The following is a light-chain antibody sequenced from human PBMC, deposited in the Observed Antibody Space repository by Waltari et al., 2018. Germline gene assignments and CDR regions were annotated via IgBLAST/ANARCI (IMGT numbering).Light chain of an antibody. Sequence: QSALTQPASVSGSPGQSSPFPCTGTASDPGPYKLVSWYQHHPGTAPKLIIYDGDKRPSGVSSRFSASKSGDTASLTISGLQSEDEADYYCCSYVGGAKVTFGGGTKVTVL. CDR3: CSYVGGAKVT. CDR1: ASDPGPYKL. V-gene: IGLV2-23*01. CDR2: DGD. J-gene: IGLJ2*01.